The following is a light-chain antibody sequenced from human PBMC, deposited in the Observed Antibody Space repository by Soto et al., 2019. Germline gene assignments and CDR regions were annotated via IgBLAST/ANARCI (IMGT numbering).Light chain of an antibody. J-gene: IGLJ2*01. CDR3: SSYTRSSVL. Sequence: QSALTQPASVSGSPGQSITISCTGTSSDIGGYNYVSWYQQHPGKAPKLMIYEVNNRPSGVSNRFSGSKSGNTASLSISGLQAEDEADYYCSSYTRSSVLFGGGTKLTVL. CDR1: SSDIGGYNY. V-gene: IGLV2-14*01. CDR2: EVN.